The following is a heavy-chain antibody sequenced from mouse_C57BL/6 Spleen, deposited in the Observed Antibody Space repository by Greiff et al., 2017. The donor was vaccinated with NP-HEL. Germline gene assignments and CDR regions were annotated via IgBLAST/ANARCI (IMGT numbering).Heavy chain of an antibody. CDR2: IDPSDSAT. V-gene: IGHV1-52*01. D-gene: IGHD3-1*01. CDR3: AREGLFDV. Sequence: QVQLQQPGAELVRPGSSVKLSCKASGYTFTSCWMHWVKQRPIQGLEWIGNIDPSDSATNYNQKFKDKATLTVDKSSSTAYMQLSSLTSEDSAVYYCAREGLFDVWGTGTTVTVSS. CDR1: GYTFTSCW. J-gene: IGHJ1*03.